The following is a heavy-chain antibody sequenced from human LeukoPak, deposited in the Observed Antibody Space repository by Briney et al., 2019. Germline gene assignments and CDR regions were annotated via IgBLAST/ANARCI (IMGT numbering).Heavy chain of an antibody. CDR2: ISGSGGST. CDR1: GFTFSSYA. D-gene: IGHD3-3*01. J-gene: IGHJ2*01. CDR3: AKDRMVRLLRFLEWLSPFDL. Sequence: GGSLRLSCAASGFTFSSYAMSWVRQAPGKGLEWVSAISGSGGSTYYADSVKGRFTISRDNSKNTLYLQMNSLRAEDTAVYYCAKDRMVRLLRFLEWLSPFDLWGRGTLVTVSS. V-gene: IGHV3-23*01.